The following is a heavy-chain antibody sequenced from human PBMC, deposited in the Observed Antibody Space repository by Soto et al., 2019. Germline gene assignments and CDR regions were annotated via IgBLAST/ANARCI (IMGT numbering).Heavy chain of an antibody. D-gene: IGHD3-3*01. CDR1: GFTFSSYW. V-gene: IGHV3-7*05. J-gene: IGHJ6*02. Sequence: PGGSLRLSCAASGFTFSSYWMSWVRQAPGKGLEWVANIKQDGSEKYYVDSVKGRFTISRDNAKNSLYLQMNSLRAEDTAVYYCAREGGSVGYYTHGDYYYYGMDVWGQGTTVTVPS. CDR2: IKQDGSEK. CDR3: AREGGSVGYYTHGDYYYYGMDV.